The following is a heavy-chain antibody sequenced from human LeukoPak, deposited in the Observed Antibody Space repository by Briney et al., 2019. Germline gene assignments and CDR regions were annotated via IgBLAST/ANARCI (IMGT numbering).Heavy chain of an antibody. D-gene: IGHD6-6*01. CDR2: INQSGST. CDR3: ARNSAYSSSSGINQ. J-gene: IGHJ4*02. CDR1: GGSFSGYY. Sequence: SETLSLTCAVHGGSFSGYYWSWIRQPPGKGLEWIGEINQSGSTNNNPSLKSRVTISVDTPRNQFSLNLYSVTAADTAVYYCARNSAYSSSSGINQWGQGTLVTVSS. V-gene: IGHV4-34*01.